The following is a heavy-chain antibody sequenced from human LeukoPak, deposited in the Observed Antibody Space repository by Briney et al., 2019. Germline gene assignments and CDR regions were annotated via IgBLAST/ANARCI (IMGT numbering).Heavy chain of an antibody. CDR2: IFYSGKT. J-gene: IGHJ5*02. CDR1: NGSMTSDSYY. V-gene: IGHV4-39*02. Sequence: PSETLSLTCTVSNGSMTSDSYYWAWVRQPPGKGLEWIGTIFYSGKTYYSASLKRRVTVSLDTSKKNFSLRLSSVTAADTAVYYCARLWIVATWFDAWGQGALVTVS. CDR3: ARLWIVATWFDA. D-gene: IGHD2-2*03.